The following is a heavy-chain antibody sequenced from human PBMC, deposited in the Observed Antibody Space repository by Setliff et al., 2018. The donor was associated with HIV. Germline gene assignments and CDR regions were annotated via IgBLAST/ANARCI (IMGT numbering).Heavy chain of an antibody. Sequence: SETLSLTCAVYSESLRGYYWSWIRQPPGRGLEWIGEINHSGSTNYNPSLKSRTTMSIDTSHNQFSLKLTSVTAAETAVYYCARGKRGAITMVRGVVILVRWFDPWGQGTLVTVSA. CDR1: SESLRGYY. V-gene: IGHV4-34*01. CDR3: ARGKRGAITMVRGVVILVRWFDP. D-gene: IGHD3-10*01. CDR2: INHSGST. J-gene: IGHJ5*02.